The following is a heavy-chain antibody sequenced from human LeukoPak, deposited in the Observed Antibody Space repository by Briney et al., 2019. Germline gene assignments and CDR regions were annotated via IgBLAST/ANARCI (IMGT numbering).Heavy chain of an antibody. CDR3: ARDTRIVGATAFDY. CDR2: INTNTGNP. V-gene: IGHV7-4-1*02. D-gene: IGHD1-26*01. CDR1: GYTLTSYA. Sequence: ASVKVSRKASGYTLTSYAMNWVRQAPGQGLEWMGWINTNTGNPTYAQGFTGRFVFSLDTSVSTAYLQISSLKAEDTAVYYCARDTRIVGATAFDYWGQGTLVTVSS. J-gene: IGHJ4*02.